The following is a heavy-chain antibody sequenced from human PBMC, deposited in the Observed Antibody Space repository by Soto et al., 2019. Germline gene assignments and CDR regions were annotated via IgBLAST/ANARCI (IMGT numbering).Heavy chain of an antibody. CDR1: GFTFSDRY. Sequence: GGSLRLSCAASGFTFSDRYMDWVRQAPGKGLEWVANIKQDGSLRYSIDSVKGRFTISRDDAKNSVYLQMNSLRVEDTAVYYCARDRPGSYDGLDIWGQGTMVTVSS. V-gene: IGHV3-7*01. D-gene: IGHD3-10*01. CDR3: ARDRPGSYDGLDI. J-gene: IGHJ3*02. CDR2: IKQDGSLR.